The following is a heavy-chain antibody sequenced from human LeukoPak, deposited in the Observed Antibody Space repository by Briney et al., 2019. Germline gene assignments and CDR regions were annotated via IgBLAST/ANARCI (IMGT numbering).Heavy chain of an antibody. CDR3: ARGNSGSYPMDY. J-gene: IGHJ4*02. CDR2: ISYDGSNK. D-gene: IGHD1-26*01. CDR1: GLTFSSYA. V-gene: IGHV3-30*01. Sequence: GGSLRLSCAASGLTFSSYAMHWVRQAPGKGLEWVAVISYDGSNKYYADSVKGRFTISRDNSKNTLYLQMNSLRAEDTAVYYCARGNSGSYPMDYWGQGTLVTVSS.